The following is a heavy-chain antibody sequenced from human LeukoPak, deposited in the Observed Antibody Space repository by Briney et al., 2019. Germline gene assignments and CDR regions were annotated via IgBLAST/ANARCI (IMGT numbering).Heavy chain of an antibody. Sequence: ASVKVSCKASGYTFSIYYIHWVRQAPGQGLEWMGIINPSGGSPNYAQRFQGRVTMTRGTSTSTVYMELSSLKSDDTAVYYCARDSGRGGFDYWGQGTLVTVSS. D-gene: IGHD1-26*01. V-gene: IGHV1-46*01. CDR3: ARDSGRGGFDY. CDR2: INPSGGSP. J-gene: IGHJ4*02. CDR1: GYTFSIYY.